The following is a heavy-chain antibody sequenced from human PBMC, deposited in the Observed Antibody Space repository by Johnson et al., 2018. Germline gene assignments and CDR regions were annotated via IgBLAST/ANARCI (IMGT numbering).Heavy chain of an antibody. V-gene: IGHV3-23*04. CDR3: ANNHGYKYALYYHGLDV. CDR1: GFAFHNYA. Sequence: VQLVESGGGLIQXGGSLGLSCAATGFAFHNYAMSWVRQAPGKGLEWVSAISDSGDSAYYADPVKGRLTISRDNSKNTLYLHMNSLRVEDTAVYYCANNHGYKYALYYHGLDVWGQGTTVTVSS. D-gene: IGHD2-8*01. J-gene: IGHJ6*02. CDR2: ISDSGDSA.